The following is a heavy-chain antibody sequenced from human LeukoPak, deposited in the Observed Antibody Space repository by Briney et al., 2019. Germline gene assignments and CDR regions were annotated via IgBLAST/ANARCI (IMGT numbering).Heavy chain of an antibody. CDR2: INHSGST. CDR1: GGSFSGYY. Sequence: SETLSLTCAVYGGSFSGYYWSRIRQPPGKGLEWIGEINHSGSTNYNPSLKSRVTISVDTSKNQFSLKLSSVTAADTAVYYCASWKRITIFGVARSGVLDYWGQGTLVTVSS. CDR3: ASWKRITIFGVARSGVLDY. V-gene: IGHV4-34*01. D-gene: IGHD3-3*01. J-gene: IGHJ4*02.